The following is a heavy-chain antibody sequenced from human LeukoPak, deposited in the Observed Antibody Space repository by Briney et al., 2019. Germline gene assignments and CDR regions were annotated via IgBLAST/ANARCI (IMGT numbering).Heavy chain of an antibody. Sequence: GGSLRLSCAASGFTFSNYAMSWVRQAPGKGLEWVSAISGSGDSTYYADYVKGRFTISRDNSKNTLYLLMSSLRADDTAVYYCAKRRDSSGFYPPFDYWGQGTLVTVSS. V-gene: IGHV3-23*01. CDR2: ISGSGDST. D-gene: IGHD3-22*01. J-gene: IGHJ4*02. CDR1: GFTFSNYA. CDR3: AKRRDSSGFYPPFDY.